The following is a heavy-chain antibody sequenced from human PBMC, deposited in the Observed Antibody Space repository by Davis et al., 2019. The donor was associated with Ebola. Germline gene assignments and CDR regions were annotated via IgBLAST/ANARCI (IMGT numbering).Heavy chain of an antibody. J-gene: IGHJ4*02. Sequence: GESLKISCAASGFTVSSNYMSWVRQAPGKGLEWVSVITGDGGITNYAGSVKGRFTISRDNSKNMLYLEMNSLRAEDTALYYCTDGAIVWGQGTLVTVSS. D-gene: IGHD2-15*01. CDR1: GFTVSSNY. CDR2: ITGDGGIT. V-gene: IGHV3-53*01. CDR3: TDGAIV.